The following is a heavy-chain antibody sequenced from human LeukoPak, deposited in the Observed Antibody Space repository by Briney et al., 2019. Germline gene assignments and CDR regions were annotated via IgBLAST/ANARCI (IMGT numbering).Heavy chain of an antibody. Sequence: SETLSLTCAVYGGSFSGYYWSGIREPQGRGLEGIGEINHSGSTNYNPSLKSRVTISVDTSKNKFSLKLSSVTAADTAVYYCARGGSIMVVVPVSSASVLDDAFDIWGQGTMVTVSS. D-gene: IGHD2-2*01. CDR1: GGSFSGYY. CDR2: INHSGST. CDR3: ARGGSIMVVVPVSSASVLDDAFDI. V-gene: IGHV4-34*01. J-gene: IGHJ3*02.